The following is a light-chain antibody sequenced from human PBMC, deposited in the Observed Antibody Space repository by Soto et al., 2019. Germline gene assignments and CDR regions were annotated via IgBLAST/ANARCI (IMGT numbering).Light chain of an antibody. Sequence: EVVLTQSPATLSLSPGERATLSCRASQSVSTYLAWYQQKPCQAPRLLIYDASNRATGIPARFSGSGSGTDFTLTISSLEPEDFAVYYCQQRSNWPPITLGQGTRLEIK. CDR3: QQRSNWPPIT. CDR1: QSVSTY. J-gene: IGKJ5*01. V-gene: IGKV3-11*01. CDR2: DAS.